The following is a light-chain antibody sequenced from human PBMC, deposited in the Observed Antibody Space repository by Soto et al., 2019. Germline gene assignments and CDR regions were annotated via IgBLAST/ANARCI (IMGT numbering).Light chain of an antibody. Sequence: QSVLTQPASVSGSPGQSITISCTGTSSDVGAYNYVSWYQRYPGKAPKLMIYGVTNRPSGVSNRFSGSKTGNTASLTISGLQAEDEADYYCFSHRGGDSHVFGTGTKVTVL. V-gene: IGLV2-14*01. CDR1: SSDVGAYNY. J-gene: IGLJ1*01. CDR3: FSHRGGDSHV. CDR2: GVT.